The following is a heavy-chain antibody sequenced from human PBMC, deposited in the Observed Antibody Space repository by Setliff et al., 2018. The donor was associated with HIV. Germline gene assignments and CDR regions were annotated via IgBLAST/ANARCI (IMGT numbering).Heavy chain of an antibody. J-gene: IGHJ5*02. CDR3: ARSQWEVPILSWFDP. CDR2: IRHNGRNQ. CDR1: GFTFSSYG. D-gene: IGHD1-26*01. Sequence: GGSLRLSCAASGFTFSSYGMHWVRQGPGKGLEWVAFIRHNGRNQYYAGSVKGRFTVSRDNSKNTLFLQMDSLNHEDTALYFCARSQWEVPILSWFDPWGQGTSVTVSS. V-gene: IGHV3-30*02.